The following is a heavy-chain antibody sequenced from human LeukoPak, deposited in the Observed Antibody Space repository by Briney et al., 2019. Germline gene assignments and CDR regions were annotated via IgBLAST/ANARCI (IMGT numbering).Heavy chain of an antibody. CDR2: IGPTGSDR. J-gene: IGHJ4*02. CDR3: ATETNGRHYDY. CDR1: GLTFPTSG. Sequence: GGSLRLSCTASGLTFPTSGFSWVRQAPGKGLEWVASIGPTGSDRYHADSIKGRFTISRDNANSFLYLQMNSLRAEDTAVYYCATETNGRHYDYWGQGTLLTVSS. D-gene: IGHD1-14*01. V-gene: IGHV3-21*06.